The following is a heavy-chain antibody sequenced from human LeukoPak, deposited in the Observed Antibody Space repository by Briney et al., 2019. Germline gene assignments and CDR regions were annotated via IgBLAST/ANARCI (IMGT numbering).Heavy chain of an antibody. V-gene: IGHV3-48*01. CDR2: ISSSSSNI. CDR3: AKLVSGPNSHFDY. Sequence: GGSLRLSCAASGFTFSSYSMNWVRQAPGKGLEWVSYISSSSSNIYYADSVKGRFTISRDNAKKSLYLQMNSLRAEDTAVYYCAKLVSGPNSHFDYWGQGTLVTVSS. D-gene: IGHD2-15*01. J-gene: IGHJ4*02. CDR1: GFTFSSYS.